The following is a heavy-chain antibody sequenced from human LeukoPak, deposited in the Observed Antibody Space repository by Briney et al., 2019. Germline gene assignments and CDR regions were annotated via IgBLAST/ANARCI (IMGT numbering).Heavy chain of an antibody. Sequence: SETLSLTCTVSGGSISNYWWSWIRQPPGKGLEWIGYVFDSGGTNYNPSLKSRVTISVDTSKKQFSLRLSSVTAADTAVYYCARHAHHGDHGYWGQGNLVTVSS. CDR2: VFDSGGT. CDR3: ARHAHHGDHGY. D-gene: IGHD2-21*02. CDR1: GGSISNYW. V-gene: IGHV4-59*08. J-gene: IGHJ4*02.